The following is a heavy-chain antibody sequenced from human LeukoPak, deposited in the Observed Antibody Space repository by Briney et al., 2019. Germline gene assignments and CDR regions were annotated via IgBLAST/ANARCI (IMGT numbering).Heavy chain of an antibody. CDR1: GGSISSYY. CDR2: IYHSGST. Sequence: SETLSLTCTVSGGSISSYYWSWIRQPPGKGLEWIGYIYHSGSTYYNPSLKSRVTISVDRSKNQFSLKLSSVTAADTAVYYCARVEDWFDPWGQGTLVTVSS. V-gene: IGHV4-59*12. CDR3: ARVEDWFDP. J-gene: IGHJ5*02. D-gene: IGHD3-3*01.